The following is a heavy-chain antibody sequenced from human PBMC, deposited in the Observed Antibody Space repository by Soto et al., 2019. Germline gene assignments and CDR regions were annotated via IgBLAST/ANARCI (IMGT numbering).Heavy chain of an antibody. Sequence: QVPLVQSGAEVTKPGSSVKVSCKASGGTFSSYDISWVRQAPGQGLEWMGGIIPIVGTANYAQKFQGRVTSTADEATSTAYMELSSLRSEDTAVYYCARALVATNAFDYWGQGTLVTVSS. CDR1: GGTFSSYD. D-gene: IGHD5-12*01. J-gene: IGHJ4*02. CDR2: IIPIVGTA. V-gene: IGHV1-69*12. CDR3: ARALVATNAFDY.